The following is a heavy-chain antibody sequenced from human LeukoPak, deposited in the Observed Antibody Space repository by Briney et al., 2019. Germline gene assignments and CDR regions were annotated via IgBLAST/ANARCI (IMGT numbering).Heavy chain of an antibody. D-gene: IGHD3-22*01. CDR2: IYYSGST. J-gene: IGHJ2*01. V-gene: IGHV4-59*01. CDR1: GGSISSYY. Sequence: SETLSLTCTVSGGSISSYYWSWTRQPPGKGLEWIGYIYYSGSTNYNPSLKSRVTISVDTSKNQFSLKLSSVTAADTAVYYCARARYYYDSSGYPYWYFDLWGRGTLVTVSS. CDR3: ARARYYYDSSGYPYWYFDL.